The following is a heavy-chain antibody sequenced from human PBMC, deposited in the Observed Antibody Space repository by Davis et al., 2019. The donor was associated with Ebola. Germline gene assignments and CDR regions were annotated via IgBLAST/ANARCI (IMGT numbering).Heavy chain of an antibody. CDR3: ARVMGHSSGFYYFDY. V-gene: IGHV4-39*01. Sequence: GSLRLSCTVSGGSISSSSYYWGWIRQPPGKGLEWIGSIYYSGSTYYNPSLKSRVTISVDTSKNQFSLKLSSVTAADTAVYYCARVMGHSSGFYYFDYWGQGTLVTVSS. CDR1: GGSISSSSYY. J-gene: IGHJ4*02. D-gene: IGHD6-19*01. CDR2: IYYSGST.